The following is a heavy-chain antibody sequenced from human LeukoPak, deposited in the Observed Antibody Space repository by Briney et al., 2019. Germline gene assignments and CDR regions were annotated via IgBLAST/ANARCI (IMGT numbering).Heavy chain of an antibody. J-gene: IGHJ4*02. CDR3: ARQAGYSSGWYGVDS. D-gene: IGHD6-19*01. Sequence: GGSLRLSCAASGFTFSNYWMSWVRQAPGKGLEWVANIKRDGSEKYYVDSVKGRFTISRDNDKNSLYLQMNSLRAGDTAVYYCARQAGYSSGWYGVDSWGQGTLVTVSS. V-gene: IGHV3-7*04. CDR1: GFTFSNYW. CDR2: IKRDGSEK.